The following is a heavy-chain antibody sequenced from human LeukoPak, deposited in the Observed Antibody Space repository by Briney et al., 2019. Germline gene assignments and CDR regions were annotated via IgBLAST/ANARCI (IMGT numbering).Heavy chain of an antibody. J-gene: IGHJ6*02. CDR1: GFTFSRYW. CDR2: ISSSGSTI. Sequence: GGSLRLSCAASGFTFSRYWMSWVRQAPGKGLEWVSYISSSGSTIYYADSVKGRFTISRDNAKNSLYLQMNSLRAEDTAVYYCASVNYYDSSGPVSKVDVWGQGTTVTVSS. V-gene: IGHV3-48*04. D-gene: IGHD3-22*01. CDR3: ASVNYYDSSGPVSKVDV.